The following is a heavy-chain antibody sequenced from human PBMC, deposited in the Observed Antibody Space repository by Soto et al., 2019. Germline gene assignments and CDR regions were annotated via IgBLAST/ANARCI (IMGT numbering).Heavy chain of an antibody. D-gene: IGHD3-3*01. CDR2: ISRTGRYI. CDR1: GFTFNNYD. J-gene: IGHJ6*02. Sequence: DVQLVESGGGLVKPGGSLRLSCAASGFTFNNYDMSWVRQAPGGGLEWVSSISRTGRYISYADSMKGRFTISRDNAKNTLYLQMNSLRPEDTALYYCARSWSGSTSGRVDVWGQGTTVTVSS. V-gene: IGHV3-21*04. CDR3: ARSWSGSTSGRVDV.